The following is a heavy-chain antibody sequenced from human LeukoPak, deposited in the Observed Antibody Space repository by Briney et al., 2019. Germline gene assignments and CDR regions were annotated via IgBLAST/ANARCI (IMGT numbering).Heavy chain of an antibody. Sequence: ASVKVSCKASGYTFTSYYVHWVRQAPGQGLEWMGIINPSGGSTSYAQKFQGRVTMTRNTSTSTVYMELSSLRSEDTAVYYCAHAVEDAFDIWGQGTMVTVSS. CDR1: GYTFTSYY. CDR3: AHAVEDAFDI. J-gene: IGHJ3*02. D-gene: IGHD6-19*01. V-gene: IGHV1-46*01. CDR2: INPSGGST.